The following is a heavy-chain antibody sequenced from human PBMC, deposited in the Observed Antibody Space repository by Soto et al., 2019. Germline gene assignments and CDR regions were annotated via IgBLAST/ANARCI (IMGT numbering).Heavy chain of an antibody. V-gene: IGHV3-30*18. J-gene: IGHJ4*02. CDR2: ISYDGSNK. Sequence: QVQLVESGGGVVQPGRSLRLSCAASGFTFSSYGMHWVRQAPGKGLEWVAVISYDGSNKYYADSVKGRFTISRDNSKNTLYLQMNSLRAEDTDVYYCAKDRGSDYFDYWGQGTLVTVSS. CDR1: GFTFSSYG. CDR3: AKDRGSDYFDY. D-gene: IGHD6-25*01.